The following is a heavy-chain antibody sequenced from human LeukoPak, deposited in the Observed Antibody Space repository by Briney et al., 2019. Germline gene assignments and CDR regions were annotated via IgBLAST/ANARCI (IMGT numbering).Heavy chain of an antibody. D-gene: IGHD3-9*01. J-gene: IGHJ5*02. V-gene: IGHV3-74*01. Sequence: GGSLRLSCAASGFTFSSYWMHWVRQAPGKGLVWVSRINSDGSSTNYADSVKGRFTISRDNAKNTLCLQMNSLRAEDTAVYYCARGKNDILTGYYNWFDPWGQGTLVTVSS. CDR3: ARGKNDILTGYYNWFDP. CDR2: INSDGSST. CDR1: GFTFSSYW.